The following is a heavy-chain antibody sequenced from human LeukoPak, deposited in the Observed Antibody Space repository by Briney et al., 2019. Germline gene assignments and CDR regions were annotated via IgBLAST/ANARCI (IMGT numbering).Heavy chain of an antibody. CDR2: IRYDGSNK. V-gene: IGHV3-30*02. J-gene: IGHJ4*02. D-gene: IGHD2-15*01. CDR3: ARMRGYCSGGSCYDDFDY. Sequence: GGSLRLSCAASGFTFSSYGMHWVRQAPGKGLEWVAFIRYDGSNKYYADSVKGRFTISRDNSKNTLYLQMNSLRAEDTAVYYCARMRGYCSGGSCYDDFDYWGQGTLVTVSS. CDR1: GFTFSSYG.